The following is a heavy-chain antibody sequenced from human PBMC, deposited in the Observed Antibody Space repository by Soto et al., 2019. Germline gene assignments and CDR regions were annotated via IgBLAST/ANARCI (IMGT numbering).Heavy chain of an antibody. V-gene: IGHV4-34*01. Sequence: PSETLSLTCAVYVGSFSGYYWSWIRQPPGKGLEWIGEINHSGSTNYNPSLKSRVTISVDTSKNQFSLKLSSVTAADTALYYCVRTIQPGTTTYFDYWGQGTLVTVSS. CDR1: VGSFSGYY. CDR2: INHSGST. J-gene: IGHJ4*02. D-gene: IGHD1-1*01. CDR3: VRTIQPGTTTYFDY.